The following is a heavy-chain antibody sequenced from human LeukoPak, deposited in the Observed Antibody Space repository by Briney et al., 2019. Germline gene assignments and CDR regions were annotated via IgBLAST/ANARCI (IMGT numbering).Heavy chain of an antibody. D-gene: IGHD6-19*01. CDR1: GFTFSNYW. CDR3: ARVTAVAGTSVGVDA. Sequence: GGSLRLSCAASGFTFSNYWMHWVRQTPGKGLVWVSRINSDASVTTYADSVKGRFTISRDNAKNTLYLQMNSLRAEDTAVYYCARVTAVAGTSVGVDAWGQGILVTVSS. CDR2: INSDASVT. J-gene: IGHJ4*02. V-gene: IGHV3-74*01.